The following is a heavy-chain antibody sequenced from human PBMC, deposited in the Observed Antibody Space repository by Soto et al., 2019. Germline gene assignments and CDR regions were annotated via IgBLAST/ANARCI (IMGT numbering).Heavy chain of an antibody. J-gene: IGHJ4*02. CDR1: GGSISIGGYY. V-gene: IGHV4-31*03. D-gene: IGHD6-13*01. Sequence: PSETLSLTCTVSGGSISIGGYYWSWIRQHPGKGLEWIGYIYYSGSTYYNPSLKSRVTISVDTSKNQFSLKLSSVTAADTAVYYCARFSMIAAAGWVDYWGQGTLVTVSS. CDR2: IYYSGST. CDR3: ARFSMIAAAGWVDY.